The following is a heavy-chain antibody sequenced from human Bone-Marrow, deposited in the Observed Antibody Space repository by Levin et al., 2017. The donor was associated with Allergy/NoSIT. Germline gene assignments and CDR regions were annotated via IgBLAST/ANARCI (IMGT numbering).Heavy chain of an antibody. CDR3: ARGYCSGGSCCTYDYLYVDV. Sequence: GGSLRLSCAASGFTVSSNYMNWVRQVPGKGLEWVSILYSGGSTYYADSVKGRLTISRDNSKNTLYLQMNNLRAEDTAVYYCARGYCSGGSCCTYDYLYVDVWGKGTTVTISS. J-gene: IGHJ6*03. CDR2: LYSGGST. D-gene: IGHD2-15*01. CDR1: GFTVSSNY. V-gene: IGHV3-53*01.